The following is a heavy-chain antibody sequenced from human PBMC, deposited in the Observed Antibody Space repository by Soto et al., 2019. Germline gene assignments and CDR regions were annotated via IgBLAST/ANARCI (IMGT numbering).Heavy chain of an antibody. CDR1: GFTVSSNY. CDR2: IYSGGST. D-gene: IGHD2-2*01. V-gene: IGHV3-66*01. CDR3: ARDLGYCSSTSCYDSWFDP. Sequence: GGSLRLSCAASGFTVSSNYMSWVRQAPGKGLEWVSVIYSGGSTYYADSLKGRFTISRDNSKNTLYLQMNSLRAEDTAVYYCARDLGYCSSTSCYDSWFDPWGQGTLVTVSS. J-gene: IGHJ5*02.